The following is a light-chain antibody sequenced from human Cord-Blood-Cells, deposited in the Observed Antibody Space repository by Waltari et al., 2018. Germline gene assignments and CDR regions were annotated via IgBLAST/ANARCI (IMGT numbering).Light chain of an antibody. CDR3: QQYDNLPLSAT. V-gene: IGKV1-33*01. J-gene: IGKJ1*01. Sequence: DIQMTQSPSSLSASVGDRVTITCQASQDISNYLNWYQQKPGKAPKLLIYDASNLETGVPSRFSGSGSGTDFTFTISSLQPEDIATYYCQQYDNLPLSATFSQGTKVEIK. CDR2: DAS. CDR1: QDISNY.